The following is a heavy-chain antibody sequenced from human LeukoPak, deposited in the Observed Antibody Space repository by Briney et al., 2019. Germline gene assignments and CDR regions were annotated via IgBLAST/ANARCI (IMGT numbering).Heavy chain of an antibody. CDR2: ISRNGGST. D-gene: IGHD2/OR15-2a*01. Sequence: GGSLRLSCSASGFTFSSFAMHWVRQARGKGLEYVAAISRNGGSTYYADSVKGRFTISRDDSKNTLYLQMSSLRAEETAVYLCVKDLRSDFMGVLSRYLSYWGQGTPVTVSS. CDR3: VKDLRSDFMGVLSRYLSY. J-gene: IGHJ4*02. V-gene: IGHV3-64D*09. CDR1: GFTFSSFA.